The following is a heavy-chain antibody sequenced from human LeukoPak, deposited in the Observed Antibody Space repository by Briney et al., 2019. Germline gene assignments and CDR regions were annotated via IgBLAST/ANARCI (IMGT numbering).Heavy chain of an antibody. J-gene: IGHJ5*02. D-gene: IGHD6-13*01. CDR2: INPNSGGT. CDR3: AREGYSSSWPTYNWFDP. CDR1: GYTFTVYY. Sequence: ASVKVSCKASGYTFTVYYMHWVRQAPGQGLEWMGWINPNSGGTNYAQKFQGRVTMTRDTSISTAYMELSRLRSDDTAVYYCAREGYSSSWPTYNWFDPWGQGTLVTVSS. V-gene: IGHV1-2*02.